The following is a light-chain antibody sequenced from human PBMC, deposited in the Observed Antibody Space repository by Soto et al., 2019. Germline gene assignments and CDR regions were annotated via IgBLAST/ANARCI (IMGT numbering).Light chain of an antibody. J-gene: IGKJ2*01. Sequence: EIVLTQSPATLSLSPGERATLSCGASQSGSSSSLAWYQQKPGLAPRLLMYDASSRATGIPDRFSSSGSGTDFTLTISRLEPEDFAVYYCQQYGSSPYTFGQATKLEIK. CDR3: QQYGSSPYT. CDR1: QSGSSSS. CDR2: DAS. V-gene: IGKV3D-20*01.